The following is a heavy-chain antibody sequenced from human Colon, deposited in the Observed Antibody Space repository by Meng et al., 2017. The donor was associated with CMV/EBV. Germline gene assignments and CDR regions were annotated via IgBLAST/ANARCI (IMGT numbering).Heavy chain of an antibody. D-gene: IGHD1-26*01. V-gene: IGHV3-74*03. CDR1: GFTFSYYW. CDR3: ARDVGVGGTRGVMDY. Sequence: GESLKISCAASGFTFSYYWMHWVRQVPGKGLVWVSRIKSDGSKTEYADSVRGRFTISRDNAKDTLYLEMNTLRVEDTAVYFCARDVGVGGTRGVMDYWSQGTLVTVSS. J-gene: IGHJ4*02. CDR2: IKSDGSKT.